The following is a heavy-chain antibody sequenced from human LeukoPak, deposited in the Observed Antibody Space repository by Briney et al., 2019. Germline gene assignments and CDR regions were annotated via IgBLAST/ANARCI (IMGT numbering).Heavy chain of an antibody. J-gene: IGHJ4*02. V-gene: IGHV1-18*01. D-gene: IGHD3-9*01. CDR3: ARENNFVWLQTNDY. CDR2: ISAYNGNT. CDR1: GYTFTSYG. Sequence: GASVKVSCKASGYTFTSYGISWVRQAPGQGLEWMGWISAYNGNTNYAQKLQGRVTMTTDTSTSTAYMELRSLRSDDTAVYYCARENNFVWLQTNDYWGQGTLVTVSS.